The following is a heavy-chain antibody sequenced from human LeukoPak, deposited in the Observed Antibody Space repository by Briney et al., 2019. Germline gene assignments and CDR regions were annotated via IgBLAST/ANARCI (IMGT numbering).Heavy chain of an antibody. J-gene: IGHJ6*03. Sequence: SGGSLRLSCAASGFTVSSSFMSWVRQAPGTGLQWVSVIYRDGTTYYADSVRGRFTISRDNSKNTLYLQMNSLRVEDTAVYYCAREFGGLRFSEWLTKREKTYYYMDVWGKGTTVIVSS. CDR3: AREFGGLRFSEWLTKREKTYYYMDV. D-gene: IGHD3-3*01. V-gene: IGHV3-53*01. CDR2: IYRDGTT. CDR1: GFTVSSSF.